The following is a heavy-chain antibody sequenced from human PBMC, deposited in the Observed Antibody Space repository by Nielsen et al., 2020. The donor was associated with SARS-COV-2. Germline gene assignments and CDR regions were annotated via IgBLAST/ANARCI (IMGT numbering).Heavy chain of an antibody. J-gene: IGHJ4*02. V-gene: IGHV4-34*01. D-gene: IGHD6-19*01. Sequence: SETLSLTCAVYGGSFSGYYWSWIRQPPGKGLEWIGEINHSGSTNYNPSLKSRVTISVDTSKNQFSLKLSSVTAADTAVYYCASRRGMHSSGWYLSRYFDYWGQGTLVTVSS. CDR2: INHSGST. CDR1: GGSFSGYY. CDR3: ASRRGMHSSGWYLSRYFDY.